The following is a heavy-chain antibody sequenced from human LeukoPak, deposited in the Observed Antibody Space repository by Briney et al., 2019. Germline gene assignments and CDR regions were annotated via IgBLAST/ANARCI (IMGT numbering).Heavy chain of an antibody. Sequence: PSQTLSLTCTVPGGSISSGGYYWSWIRQHPGKGLEWIGYIYYSGSTYCDPSLKRRVTISVDTSKNQFSLKLSSVTAADTAVYYCARDTAPVGYYDFWSGYYSSAGGMDVWGQGTTVTVSS. CDR1: GGSISSGGYY. V-gene: IGHV4-31*03. D-gene: IGHD3-3*01. J-gene: IGHJ6*02. CDR2: IYYSGST. CDR3: ARDTAPVGYYDFWSGYYSSAGGMDV.